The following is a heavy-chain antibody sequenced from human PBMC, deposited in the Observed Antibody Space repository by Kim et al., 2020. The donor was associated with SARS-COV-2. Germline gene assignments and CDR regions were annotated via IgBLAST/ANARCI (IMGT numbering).Heavy chain of an antibody. CDR2: ISYDGSNK. Sequence: GGSLRLSCAASGFTFSSYAMHWVRQAPGKGLEWVAVISYDGSNKYYADSVKGRFTISRDNSKNTLYLQMNSLRAEDTAVYYCARDARYYGSGSYWNYWGQRTLVTVSS. V-gene: IGHV3-30*04. CDR1: GFTFSSYA. D-gene: IGHD3-10*01. CDR3: ARDARYYGSGSYWNY. J-gene: IGHJ4*01.